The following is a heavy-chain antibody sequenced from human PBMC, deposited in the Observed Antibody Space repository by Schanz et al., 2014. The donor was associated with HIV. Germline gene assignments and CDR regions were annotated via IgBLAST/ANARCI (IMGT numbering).Heavy chain of an antibody. V-gene: IGHV3-30*03. CDR3: VLPSPKIVGGLGEHYFDH. CDR1: GFTFDSYG. CDR2: ISYDGRNK. D-gene: IGHD1-26*01. J-gene: IGHJ4*02. Sequence: QVQLVESGGGVVQPGRSLRLSCAASGFTFDSYGMHWVRQAPGKGLEWVAVISYDGRNKYFGHSVKGRFTISRDNAKNSLYLQINSLRAEDTAVYYCVLPSPKIVGGLGEHYFDHWGQGTLVTVSS.